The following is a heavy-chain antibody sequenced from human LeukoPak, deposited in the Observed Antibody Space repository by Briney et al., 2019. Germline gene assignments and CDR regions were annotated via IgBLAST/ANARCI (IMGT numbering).Heavy chain of an antibody. D-gene: IGHD2-2*01. V-gene: IGHV1-2*02. CDR2: INPNSGGT. Sequence: GASVKVSCKASGYTLTGYYMHWVRQAPGQGLEWMGWINPNSGGTNYAQKFQGRVTMTRDTSISTAYMELSRLRSDDTAVYYCARENIVVVPAAMIYYYYGMDVWGQGTRSPSP. CDR1: GYTLTGYY. J-gene: IGHJ6*02. CDR3: ARENIVVVPAAMIYYYYGMDV.